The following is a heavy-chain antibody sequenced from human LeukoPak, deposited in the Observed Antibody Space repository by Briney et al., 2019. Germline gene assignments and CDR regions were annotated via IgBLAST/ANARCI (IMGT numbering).Heavy chain of an antibody. V-gene: IGHV1-2*02. Sequence: ASVKVSCKASGYTFTSYGISWVRQAPGQGLEWMGWINPNSGGTNYAQKFQGRVTMTRDTSISTAYMELSRLRSDDTAVYYCARRKLPQYYYYMDVWGKGTTVTISS. J-gene: IGHJ6*03. CDR3: ARRKLPQYYYYMDV. CDR2: INPNSGGT. CDR1: GYTFTSYG.